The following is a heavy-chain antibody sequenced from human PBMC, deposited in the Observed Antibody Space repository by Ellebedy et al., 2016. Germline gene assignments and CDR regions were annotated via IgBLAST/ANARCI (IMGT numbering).Heavy chain of an antibody. CDR2: VFYGGST. J-gene: IGHJ4*02. Sequence: SETLSLTXTVSGGSVDTYYWTWIRQSPGKGLEWIGYVFYGGSTKYNRSLRSRVTISLDTAKNQFSLRLTFVAAADTAVYFCARDVSLYSSSPSFDFWGQGMLVTVSS. CDR1: GGSVDTYY. V-gene: IGHV4-59*02. D-gene: IGHD3-22*01. CDR3: ARDVSLYSSSPSFDF.